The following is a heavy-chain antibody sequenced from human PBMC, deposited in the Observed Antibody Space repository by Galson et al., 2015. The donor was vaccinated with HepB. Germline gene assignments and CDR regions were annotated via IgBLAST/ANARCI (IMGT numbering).Heavy chain of an antibody. V-gene: IGHV3-11*01. Sequence: LRLSCAASGFTFSDYYMSWIRQAPGKGLEWVSYITSSGSTIYYADSVKGRFTISRDNAKNSLYLQVNSLRVEDTAVYYCARTIVLGWFASWGQGTLVTVSS. D-gene: IGHD5/OR15-5a*01. CDR1: GFTFSDYY. CDR3: ARTIVLGWFAS. J-gene: IGHJ5*01. CDR2: ITSSGSTI.